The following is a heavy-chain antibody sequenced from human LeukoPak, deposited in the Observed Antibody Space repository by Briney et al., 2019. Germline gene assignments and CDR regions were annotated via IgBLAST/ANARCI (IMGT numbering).Heavy chain of an antibody. Sequence: ASVKVSCKASGYTFTGYYMHWVRQAPGQGLEWMGWIDPNSGGTNYSQKFQGRVTMTSDTSISTAYMELSRLRSDDTAVYFCARELWVAATNYDSWGQGTLVTVSS. CDR2: IDPNSGGT. D-gene: IGHD2-15*01. V-gene: IGHV1-2*02. J-gene: IGHJ4*02. CDR1: GYTFTGYY. CDR3: ARELWVAATNYDS.